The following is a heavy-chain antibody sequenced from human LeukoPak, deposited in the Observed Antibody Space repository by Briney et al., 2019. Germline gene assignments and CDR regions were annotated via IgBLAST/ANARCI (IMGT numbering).Heavy chain of an antibody. J-gene: IGHJ5*02. CDR1: GFTFSTYA. Sequence: GGSLRLSCAASGFTFSTYAMSWVRQAPGKGLEWVSSISSSSSYIHYADSVKGRFTISRDNAKNSLYLQMNSLRAEDTAVYYCARESGGSINWFDPWGQGTLVTVSS. V-gene: IGHV3-21*01. D-gene: IGHD1-26*01. CDR2: ISSSSSYI. CDR3: ARESGGSINWFDP.